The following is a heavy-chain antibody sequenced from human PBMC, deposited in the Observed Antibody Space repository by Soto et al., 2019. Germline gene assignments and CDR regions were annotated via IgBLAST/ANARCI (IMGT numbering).Heavy chain of an antibody. CDR3: ARGKAVTIFGVVIITHYYYYGMDV. CDR1: GYILSSYN. Sequence: ASVKVSCKASGYILSSYNMHWVRQAPGQGLEWMGIINPRGGSTGYAQKFQGRVTMTRNTSISTAYMELSSLRSEDTAVYYCARGKAVTIFGVVIITHYYYYGMDVWGQGTTVTVSS. D-gene: IGHD3-3*01. J-gene: IGHJ6*02. V-gene: IGHV1-46*01. CDR2: INPRGGST.